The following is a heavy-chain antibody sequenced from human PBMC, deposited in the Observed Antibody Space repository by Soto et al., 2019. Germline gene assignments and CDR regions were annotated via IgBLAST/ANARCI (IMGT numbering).Heavy chain of an antibody. D-gene: IGHD1-26*01. CDR1: GATLNANY. V-gene: IGHV1-2*02. J-gene: IGHJ4*02. Sequence: GAAAEVPWQAAGATLNANYRPSVRQAHDQGFEWMGWINPQSGGTNYPQKFQGRVTMTRDTSLSTVYMTLIRLTSDDTAEYYCARDLAKGGGSAGFDYWGQGTLVTVS. CDR3: ARDLAKGGGSAGFDY. CDR2: INPQSGGT.